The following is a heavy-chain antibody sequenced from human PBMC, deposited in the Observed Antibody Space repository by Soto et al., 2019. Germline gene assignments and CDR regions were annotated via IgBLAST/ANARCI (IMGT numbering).Heavy chain of an antibody. J-gene: IGHJ4*02. CDR3: ARDRGYCANGVCFRYDY. CDR2: VSAYNGDT. D-gene: IGHD2-8*01. CDR1: GYTFTSYG. Sequence: ASVKVSCKASGYTFTSYGISWVRQAPGQGLEWMGWVSAYNGDTNYAQNFQGRVTMTTDTSTSTAYMDLRSLRSDDTATYYCARDRGYCANGVCFRYDYWGQGTLVTVPS. V-gene: IGHV1-18*01.